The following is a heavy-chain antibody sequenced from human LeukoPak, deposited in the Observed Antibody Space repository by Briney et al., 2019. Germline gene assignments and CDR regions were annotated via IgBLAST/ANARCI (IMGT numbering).Heavy chain of an antibody. CDR2: IRYDGSNK. D-gene: IGHD6-13*01. J-gene: IGHJ4*02. V-gene: IGHV3-30*02. Sequence: GGSLRLSCADSGFTLSSYAMHWVRQAPGKGLEWVAFIRYDGSNKYYADSVKGRFTISRDNSKNTLYLQMNSLRAEDTAVYYCAKDGIYSSSWYYFDYWGQGTLVTVSS. CDR3: AKDGIYSSSWYYFDY. CDR1: GFTLSSYA.